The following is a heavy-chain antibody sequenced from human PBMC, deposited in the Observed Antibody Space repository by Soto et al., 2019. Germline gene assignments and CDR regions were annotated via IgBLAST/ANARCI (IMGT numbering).Heavy chain of an antibody. CDR1: GYTFTSYT. D-gene: IGHD2-15*01. CDR2: ISAYSGNT. V-gene: IGHV1-18*04. Sequence: VASVKVSCKASGYTFTSYTITWVRQAPGQGLEWMGWISAYSGNTNYAQLLQGRVTMTTDTSTNTAFMELKSLTSDDTAVYYCARDQSGIDNWGQVTPVTVSS. J-gene: IGHJ4*02. CDR3: ARDQSGIDN.